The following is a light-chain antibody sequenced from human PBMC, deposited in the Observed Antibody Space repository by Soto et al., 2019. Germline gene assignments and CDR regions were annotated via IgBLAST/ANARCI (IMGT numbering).Light chain of an antibody. CDR3: QQGYSTPRT. V-gene: IGKV1-39*01. J-gene: IGKJ1*01. CDR1: QSISRY. Sequence: DIQMTQYPSSLSASVGDRVTITCRASQSISRYLNWYQQKPGKAPNLLIYAASSLHIGVPSRFSGSGSGTDFTLTIRSLQPEDFATYYCQQGYSTPRTFGQGTKVDIK. CDR2: AAS.